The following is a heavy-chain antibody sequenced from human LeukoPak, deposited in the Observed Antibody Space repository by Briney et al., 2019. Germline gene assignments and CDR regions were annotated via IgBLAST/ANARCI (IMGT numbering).Heavy chain of an antibody. CDR3: AREGGSSRSLEN. CDR2: IYYSGST. CDR1: GGSISSSSYY. D-gene: IGHD1-26*01. V-gene: IGHV4-39*07. Sequence: PSETLSLTCTVSGGSISSSSYYWGWIRQPPGKGLEWIGSIYYSGSTYYNPSLKSRVTISVDTSKNQFSLNLSSVTAADTAVYYCAREGGSSRSLENWGQGTLVTVSS. J-gene: IGHJ4*02.